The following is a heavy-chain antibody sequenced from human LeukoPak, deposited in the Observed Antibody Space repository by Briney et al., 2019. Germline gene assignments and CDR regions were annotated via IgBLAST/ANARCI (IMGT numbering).Heavy chain of an antibody. CDR2: ISANGGST. D-gene: IGHD6-13*01. J-gene: IGHJ4*02. Sequence: GESLRLSCSASGFIISDYAMHWVRQAPGKGLEYVSAISANGGSTYYADSVKGRFTISRDTSKNTLYLQMSSLRAEDTAMYHCVKDLYKGDSASWYFFHYWGQGTLVTVSS. CDR1: GFIISDYA. V-gene: IGHV3-64D*06. CDR3: VKDLYKGDSASWYFFHY.